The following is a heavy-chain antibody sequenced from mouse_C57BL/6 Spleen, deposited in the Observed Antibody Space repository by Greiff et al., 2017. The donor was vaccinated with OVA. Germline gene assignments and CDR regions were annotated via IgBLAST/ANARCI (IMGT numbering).Heavy chain of an antibody. CDR1: GYTFTDYN. V-gene: IGHV1-18*01. CDR2: INPNNGGT. J-gene: IGHJ3*01. CDR3: ARVYYDYDQAWFAY. Sequence: VQLQQSGPELVKPGASVKIPCKASGYTFTDYNMDWVKQSHGKSLEWIGDINPNNGGTIYNQKFKGKATLTVDKSSSTAYMELRSLTSEDTAVYYCARVYYDYDQAWFAYWGQGTLVTVSA. D-gene: IGHD2-4*01.